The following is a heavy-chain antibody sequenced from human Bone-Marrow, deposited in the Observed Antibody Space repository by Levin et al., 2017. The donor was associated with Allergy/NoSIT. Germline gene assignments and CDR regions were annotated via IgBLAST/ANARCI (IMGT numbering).Heavy chain of an antibody. CDR3: AKDIAYGDYLYAIDV. J-gene: IGHJ6*02. D-gene: IGHD4-17*01. CDR2: ISWNGGII. CDR1: GFTFDDYA. Sequence: GGSLRLSCAASGFTFDDYAMHWVRQTPGKGLEWVSGISWNGGIIGYADSVKGRFTISRDNAKNSLYLQMNSLRSEDTAFYYCAKDIAYGDYLYAIDVWGQGTRVTVSS. V-gene: IGHV3-9*01.